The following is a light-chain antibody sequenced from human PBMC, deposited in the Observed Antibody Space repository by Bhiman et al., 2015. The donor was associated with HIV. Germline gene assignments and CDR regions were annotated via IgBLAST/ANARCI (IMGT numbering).Light chain of an antibody. Sequence: QSVLTQPPSVSGAPGQRVTISCTGSSSNIGAGYDVHWYQQLPGTAPKLLIYGNSNRPSGVPDRFSGSKSGNTASLTISGLQAEDEADYYCCSYAGTSYVFGTGTKVTVL. CDR2: GNS. V-gene: IGLV1-40*01. J-gene: IGLJ1*01. CDR3: CSYAGTSYV. CDR1: SSNIGAGYD.